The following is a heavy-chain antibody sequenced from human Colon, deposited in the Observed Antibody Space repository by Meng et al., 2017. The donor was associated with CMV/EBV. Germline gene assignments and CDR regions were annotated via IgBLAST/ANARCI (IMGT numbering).Heavy chain of an antibody. CDR1: GYTFTGYY. V-gene: IGHV1-2*02. CDR3: ARASIAARLFAWFDP. J-gene: IGHJ5*02. Sequence: ASVKVSCKASGYTFTGYYMHWVRQAPGQGLEWMGWINPNSGGTNYAQKFQGRVTMTRDTSISTAYMELSRLRSDDTAVYYCARASIAARLFAWFDPWGQGTLVTVSS. D-gene: IGHD6-6*01. CDR2: INPNSGGT.